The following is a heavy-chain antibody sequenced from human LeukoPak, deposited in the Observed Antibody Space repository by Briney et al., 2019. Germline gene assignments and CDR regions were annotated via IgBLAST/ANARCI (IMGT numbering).Heavy chain of an antibody. J-gene: IGHJ6*03. Sequence: SETLSLTCTVAGGSISSSSYYWGWIRQPPGKGLEWMGGIFYGGSTYSNPSFRSRVTISGDTSKNQFSLKLSSVTAADTAVYSCARVGYSYVINDWSRTGLEAYPTKYHYHMDVWGKGTTVTVSS. V-gene: IGHV4-39*07. CDR2: IFYGGST. CDR1: GGSISSSSYY. CDR3: ARVGYSYVINDWSRTGLEAYPTKYHYHMDV. D-gene: IGHD5-18*01.